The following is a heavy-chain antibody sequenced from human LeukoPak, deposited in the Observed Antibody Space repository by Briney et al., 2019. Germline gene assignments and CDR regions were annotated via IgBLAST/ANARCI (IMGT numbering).Heavy chain of an antibody. CDR1: GFTLSTYW. D-gene: IGHD3-3*01. J-gene: IGHJ4*02. V-gene: IGHV3-7*01. CDR2: IKQDGSEK. CDR3: ARDMSGTQEWLSYYFDY. Sequence: PGGSLRLSCAASGFTLSTYWMSWARQAPGKGPEWVAYIKQDGSEKDYVDSVKGRFTISRDNAKNSLYLQMNSLRGEDTAVYYCARDMSGTQEWLSYYFDYWGQGTLVTVSS.